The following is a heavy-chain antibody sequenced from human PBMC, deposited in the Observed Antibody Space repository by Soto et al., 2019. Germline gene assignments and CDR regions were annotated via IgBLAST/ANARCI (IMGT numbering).Heavy chain of an antibody. CDR2: IYYSGST. CDR1: GGSISSYY. D-gene: IGHD3-10*01. Sequence: PSETLSLTCTVSGGSISSYYWSWIRQPPGKGLEWIGYIYYSGSTYYNPSLKSRVTISVDTSKNQFSLKLSSVTAADTAVYYFARVTFINEMDVWGQGTTLTVSS. J-gene: IGHJ6*02. CDR3: ARVTFINEMDV. V-gene: IGHV4-59*12.